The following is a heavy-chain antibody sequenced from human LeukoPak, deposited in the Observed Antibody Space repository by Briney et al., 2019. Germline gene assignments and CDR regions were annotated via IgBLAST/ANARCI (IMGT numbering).Heavy chain of an antibody. CDR2: ISASGGLP. D-gene: IGHD3-10*01. Sequence: PGGSLRLSCSASGFTFSSYAMTWVRQAPGKGLEWVSAISASGGLPYYADSVKGRFTISRDNFKNTLYLQMNSLRTEDTAVYYCAREFGSGSYYYDYWGQGTLVTLSS. V-gene: IGHV3-23*01. J-gene: IGHJ4*02. CDR1: GFTFSSYA. CDR3: AREFGSGSYYYDY.